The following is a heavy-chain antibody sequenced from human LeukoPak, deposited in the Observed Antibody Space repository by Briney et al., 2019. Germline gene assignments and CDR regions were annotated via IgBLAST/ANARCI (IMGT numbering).Heavy chain of an antibody. CDR2: INPNSGGT. V-gene: IGHV1-2*06. J-gene: IGHJ4*02. CDR3: ARWGPPQQAFDY. CDR1: GYTFTGYY. Sequence: ASVKVSCKASGYTFTGYYMHWVRQAPGQGLEWMGRINPNSGGTNYAQKFQGRVTMARDTSISTAYMELSRLRSDDTAVYYCARWGPPQQAFDYWGQGTLVTVSS. D-gene: IGHD6-13*01.